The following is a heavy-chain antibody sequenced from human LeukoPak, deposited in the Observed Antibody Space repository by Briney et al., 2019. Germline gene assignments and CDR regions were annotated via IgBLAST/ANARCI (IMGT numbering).Heavy chain of an antibody. CDR2: IGSRGSTI. J-gene: IGHJ4*02. CDR3: TRGPTTVTSPHFDY. Sequence: PGGSLRLSCAASGLTFSGYHMSWIRQAPGKGLEWVSYIGSRGSTIYYADSVKGRFTISRDNAKNSLYLQMNSLRAEDTAVYYCTRGPTTVTSPHFDYWGQGTLVTVSS. D-gene: IGHD4-17*01. V-gene: IGHV3-11*01. CDR1: GLTFSGYH.